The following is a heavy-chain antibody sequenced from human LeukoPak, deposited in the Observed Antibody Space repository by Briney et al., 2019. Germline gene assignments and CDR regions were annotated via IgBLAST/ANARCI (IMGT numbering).Heavy chain of an antibody. CDR2: IYPGDSDT. CDR1: GYSFTVYW. CDR3: ARIDYSAGDDAFDI. D-gene: IGHD3-10*01. Sequence: GESLEISCKGSGYSFTVYWIGWVRQMPGKGLESMGIIYPGDSDTRYSPSFEGQVTISADKSTRTAYLQWSGLKASDTAIYYCARIDYSAGDDAFDIWGQGTMVTVSS. V-gene: IGHV5-51*01. J-gene: IGHJ3*02.